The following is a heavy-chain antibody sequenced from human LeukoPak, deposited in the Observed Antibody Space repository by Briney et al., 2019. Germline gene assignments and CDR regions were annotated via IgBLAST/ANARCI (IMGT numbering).Heavy chain of an antibody. V-gene: IGHV4-61*03. CDR3: TRGAGWLIDY. J-gene: IGHJ4*02. CDR1: GGSISSGGYY. CDR2: FYNSGRS. Sequence: PSETLSLTCTVSGGSISSGGYYWGWIRQPPGKGLEWIGYFYNSGRSTYNPSLKSRVTISADTSKNHFSLKLNSVTTADTAVYYCTRGAGWLIDYWGQGILVTVSS. D-gene: IGHD3-16*01.